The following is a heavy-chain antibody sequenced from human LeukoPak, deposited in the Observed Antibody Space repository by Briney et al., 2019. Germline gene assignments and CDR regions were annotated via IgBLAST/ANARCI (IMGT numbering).Heavy chain of an antibody. CDR2: ISGSGGST. V-gene: IGHV3-23*01. D-gene: IGHD3-22*01. Sequence: GGSLRLSCAASGFTFSSYAMSWVRQAPGKGLEWVSAISGSGGSTYYADSVKGRFTISRDNSKNTLYLQMNSLRAEDTAVYYCAKGFGSNYDSSGYYGYFDYWGQGTLVTVSS. CDR3: AKGFGSNYDSSGYYGYFDY. J-gene: IGHJ4*02. CDR1: GFTFSSYA.